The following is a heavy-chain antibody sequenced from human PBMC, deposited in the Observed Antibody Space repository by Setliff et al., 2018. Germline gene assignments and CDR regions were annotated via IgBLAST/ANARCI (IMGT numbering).Heavy chain of an antibody. CDR2: IYSGGST. Sequence: GGSLRLSCAASGFTFSSYAMSWVRQAPGKGLEWVSVIYSGGSTYYADSVKGRFTVSRDNAKNSLYLQMNSLRAEDTAVYYCARDHVYGSQYYYYYYGMDVWGQGTTVTVSS. CDR3: ARDHVYGSQYYYYYYGMDV. CDR1: GFTFSSYA. J-gene: IGHJ6*02. V-gene: IGHV3-66*01. D-gene: IGHD3-10*01.